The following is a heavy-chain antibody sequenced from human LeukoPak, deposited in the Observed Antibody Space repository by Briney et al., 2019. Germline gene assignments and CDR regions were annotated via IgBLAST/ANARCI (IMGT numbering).Heavy chain of an antibody. CDR1: GYTFTDYW. V-gene: IGHV5-51*01. J-gene: IGHJ4*02. D-gene: IGHD1-26*01. CDR3: AIRYSGSYNDY. CDR2: IYPGDSDT. Sequence: GESLQISCKGSGYTFTDYWIGWVRQVPGKGLEWMGIIYPGDSDTRYSPSFQGQVTISADKSISTAYLQWSSLKASDTAMYYCAIRYSGSYNDYWGQGTLVTVSS.